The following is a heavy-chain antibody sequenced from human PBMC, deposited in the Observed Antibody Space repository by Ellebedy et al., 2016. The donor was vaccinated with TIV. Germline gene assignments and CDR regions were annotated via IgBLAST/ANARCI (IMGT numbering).Heavy chain of an antibody. CDR1: GGSISSRASY. J-gene: IGHJ5*02. Sequence: SETLSLTXTVSGGSISSRASYWSWIRQHPRKGLEWIGNTYYSGSTDYNPSLKSRVTISIDTSKNQFSLKMNSVTAADTAVYYCATETGGFDPWGQGTLVTVSS. D-gene: IGHD7-27*01. CDR3: ATETGGFDP. V-gene: IGHV4-31*03. CDR2: TYYSGST.